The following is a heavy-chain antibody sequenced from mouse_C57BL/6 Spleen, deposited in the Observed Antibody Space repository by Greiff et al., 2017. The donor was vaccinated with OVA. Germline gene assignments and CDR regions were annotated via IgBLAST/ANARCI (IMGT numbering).Heavy chain of an antibody. CDR2: INPDSSTI. V-gene: IGHV4-1*01. D-gene: IGHD2-4*01. Sequence: EVKVEESGGGLVQPGGSLKLSCAASGIDFSRYWMSWVRRAPGKGLEWIGEINPDSSTINYAPSLQDKFIISSDPAHNTLYLQMSKVRAEDTALYYCACIYDDYDRGLHFYAMDYWGQGTSVTVSS. CDR3: ACIYDDYDRGLHFYAMDY. J-gene: IGHJ4*01. CDR1: GIDFSRYW.